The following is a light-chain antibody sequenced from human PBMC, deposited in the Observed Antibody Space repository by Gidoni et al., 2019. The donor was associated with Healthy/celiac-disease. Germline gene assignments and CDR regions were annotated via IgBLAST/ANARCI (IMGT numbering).Light chain of an antibody. V-gene: IGKV1-39*01. CDR3: QQSYSTPAIT. CDR1: QSISSY. CDR2: AAS. J-gene: IGKJ5*01. Sequence: DIQMTQPPSSLSASVGDRVTITCRASQSISSYLNWYQQQPGKAPKLLIYAASSLQSGVPSRFSGSGSGTDFTLTISSLQSEEFATYYCQQSYSTPAITFGQGTRLEIK.